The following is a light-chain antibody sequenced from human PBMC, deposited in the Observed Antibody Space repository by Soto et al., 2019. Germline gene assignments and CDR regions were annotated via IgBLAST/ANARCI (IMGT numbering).Light chain of an antibody. V-gene: IGKV4-1*01. Sequence: DIVMTQSPDSLAVSLGERATINCKSSQRVLYSSSNKNYLAWYQQKPGQPHKLLIYWASTRESGVPDRFSGSGSGTDFTLTISSLQAEDVAVYYCQQYCSSPWTFGQGTKVEIK. CDR2: WAS. CDR3: QQYCSSPWT. J-gene: IGKJ1*01. CDR1: QRVLYSSSNKNY.